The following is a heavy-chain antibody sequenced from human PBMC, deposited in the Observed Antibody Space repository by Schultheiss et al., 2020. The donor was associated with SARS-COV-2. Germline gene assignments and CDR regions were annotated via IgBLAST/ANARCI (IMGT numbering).Heavy chain of an antibody. Sequence: SETLSLTCAVYGGSFSGYYWSWIRQPPGKGLEWIGEINHSGSTNYNPSLKSRVTISVDTSKNQFSLKLSSVTAADTAVYYCARQYSGSLDPWGQGTLVTVSS. CDR3: ARQYSGSLDP. CDR2: INHSGST. V-gene: IGHV4-34*01. D-gene: IGHD1-26*01. CDR1: GGSFSGYY. J-gene: IGHJ5*02.